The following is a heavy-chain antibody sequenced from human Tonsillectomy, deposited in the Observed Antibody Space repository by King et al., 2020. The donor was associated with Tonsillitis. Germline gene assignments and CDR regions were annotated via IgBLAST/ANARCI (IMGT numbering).Heavy chain of an antibody. CDR2: IKEDGSVK. CDR1: GITYW. D-gene: IGHD3-22*01. Sequence: VQLVESGGGLVQPGGSLRLSCVASGITYWMSWVRQAPGKGLEWVANIKEDGSVKYYVDSVKGRFTISRDNAKNSLYLQMNSLRAEDTAMYYCASYYDSSGRYAFDTWGQGTMVTVSS. J-gene: IGHJ3*02. CDR3: ASYYDSSGRYAFDT. V-gene: IGHV3-7*01.